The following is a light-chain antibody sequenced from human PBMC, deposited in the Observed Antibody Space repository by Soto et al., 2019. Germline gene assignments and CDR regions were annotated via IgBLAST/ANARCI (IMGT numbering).Light chain of an antibody. J-gene: IGLJ1*01. V-gene: IGLV2-14*01. Sequence: QSVLTQPASVSGSPGQSITISCTGTSSDIGGYNYACWYQQHPGKVPKLLIYEDSDRSSGVSNRFSGSKSGNTAALTISGRQAEDEADYYCGAYTGSSILVFGTGTKLPVL. CDR1: SSDIGGYNY. CDR2: EDS. CDR3: GAYTGSSILV.